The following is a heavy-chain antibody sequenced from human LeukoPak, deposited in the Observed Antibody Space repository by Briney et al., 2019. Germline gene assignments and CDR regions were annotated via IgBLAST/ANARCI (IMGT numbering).Heavy chain of an antibody. J-gene: IGHJ1*01. V-gene: IGHV4-30-2*01. Sequence: SQTLSLTCTVSGGSISSGGYYWSWIRQPPGKGLEWIGYIYHSGSTYYNPSLKSRVTISVDRSKNQFSLKLSSVTAADTAVYYCARNERYCSGGSCREYFQHWGQGTLVTVSS. CDR2: IYHSGST. CDR1: GGSISSGGYY. D-gene: IGHD2-15*01. CDR3: ARNERYCSGGSCREYFQH.